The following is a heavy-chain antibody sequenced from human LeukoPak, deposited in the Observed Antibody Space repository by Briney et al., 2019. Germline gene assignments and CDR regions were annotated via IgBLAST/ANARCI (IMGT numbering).Heavy chain of an antibody. CDR3: APVRGVNRNPLKY. D-gene: IGHD3-10*01. V-gene: IGHV3-23*03. Sequence: PVQPLDSPSVSNTDGSYTTYADSVKGRFTISRDNSKNTLYLQMNSLRAEDTAVYYCAPVRGVNRNPLKYWGQGTLVTVSS. J-gene: IGHJ4*02. CDR2: SNTDGSYT.